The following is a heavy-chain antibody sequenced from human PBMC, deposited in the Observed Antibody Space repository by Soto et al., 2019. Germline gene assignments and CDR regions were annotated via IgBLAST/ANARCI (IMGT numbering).Heavy chain of an antibody. D-gene: IGHD2-21*02. CDR3: ARGPYCGTDCYFAY. CDR2: IYTSGTT. V-gene: IGHV4-4*07. CDR1: GGSISSYY. J-gene: IGHJ4*02. Sequence: QVQLQESGPGLVKPSETLSLTCTVSGGSISSYYWSFMRQPAGKGLEWIGRIYTSGTTNYNPSLTSRVTMSVDTSKNQFSLKLSSVTAADTAVYYCARGPYCGTDCYFAYWGQGTLVTVSS.